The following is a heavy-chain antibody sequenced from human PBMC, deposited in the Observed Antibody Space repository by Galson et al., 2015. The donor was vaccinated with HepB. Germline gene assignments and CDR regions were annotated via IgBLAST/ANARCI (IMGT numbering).Heavy chain of an antibody. J-gene: IGHJ6*02. V-gene: IGHV3-30*03. Sequence: SLRLSCAASGFTFNSYGMHWVRQAPGKGLEWVAIISYDGSNKYYGDLVKGRFTISRDSSKHTLYLQMNSLRGDDTAVYYCAREGSSGSGTYYPSYYYGLDVWGQGTTVTVSS. D-gene: IGHD3-10*01. CDR2: ISYDGSNK. CDR3: AREGSSGSGTYYPSYYYGLDV. CDR1: GFTFNSYG.